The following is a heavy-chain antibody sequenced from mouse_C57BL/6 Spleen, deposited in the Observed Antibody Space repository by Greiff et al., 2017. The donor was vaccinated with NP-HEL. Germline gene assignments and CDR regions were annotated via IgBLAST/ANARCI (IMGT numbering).Heavy chain of an antibody. J-gene: IGHJ4*01. CDR3: ARNYGSSYDAMDY. CDR2: IDPSDSYT. CDR1: GYTFTSYW. D-gene: IGHD1-1*01. Sequence: QVQLQQPGAELVRPGTSVKLSCKASGYTFTSYWMHWVKQRPGQGLEWIGVIDPSDSYTNYNQQFKGKATLTVDTSSSTAYMQLSSLTSEDSAVYYCARNYGSSYDAMDYWGQGTSVTVSS. V-gene: IGHV1-59*01.